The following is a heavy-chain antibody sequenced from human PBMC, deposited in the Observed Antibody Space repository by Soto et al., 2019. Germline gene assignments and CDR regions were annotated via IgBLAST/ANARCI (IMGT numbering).Heavy chain of an antibody. D-gene: IGHD1-26*01. Sequence: QVHLVQSGAVVENPGASVKVSCKASGYTFTNFGINWVRQAPGQGLEWMGWITPYNGNANYPQKHQDRLTLTTDTSTNPAYLELRSLRSDDTAVYFCARARMFSGAHHDYWGQGTRVTVSS. V-gene: IGHV1-18*04. CDR2: ITPYNGNA. CDR3: ARARMFSGAHHDY. CDR1: GYTFTNFG. J-gene: IGHJ4*02.